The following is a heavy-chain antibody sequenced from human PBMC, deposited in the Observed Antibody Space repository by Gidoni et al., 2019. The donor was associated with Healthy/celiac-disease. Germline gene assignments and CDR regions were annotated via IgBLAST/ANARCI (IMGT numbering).Heavy chain of an antibody. CDR2: ISSNGGST. CDR3: VKLNDYASTGALVDP. Sequence: EVQLVESGGGLVQPGGSLRLSCSAAGFPFSSYAMHWVRQAPGKGLEYVAAISSNGGSTYYADSVKGRFTISRDNSKNTLYLQMSSLRAEDTAVYYCVKLNDYASTGALVDPWGQGTLVTVSS. V-gene: IGHV3-64D*06. D-gene: IGHD4-17*01. CDR1: GFPFSSYA. J-gene: IGHJ5*02.